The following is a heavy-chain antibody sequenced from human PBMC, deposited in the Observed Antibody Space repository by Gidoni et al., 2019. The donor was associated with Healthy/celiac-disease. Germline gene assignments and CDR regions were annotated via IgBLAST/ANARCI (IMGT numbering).Heavy chain of an antibody. D-gene: IGHD2-2*01. CDR3: ARVGVVVVPAASYSPDYYYGMDV. Sequence: EVQLVESGGGLVKPGGSLRLSCAASGFTFSSYSMNWVRQAPGKGLEWVSSISSSSSYIYYADSVKGRFTISRDNAKNSLYLQMNSLRAEDTAVYYCARVGVVVVPAASYSPDYYYGMDVWGQGTTVTVSS. CDR1: GFTFSSYS. J-gene: IGHJ6*02. CDR2: ISSSSSYI. V-gene: IGHV3-21*01.